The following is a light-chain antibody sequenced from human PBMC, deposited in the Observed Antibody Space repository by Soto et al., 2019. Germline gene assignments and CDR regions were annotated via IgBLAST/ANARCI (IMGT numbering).Light chain of an antibody. CDR2: GTS. CDR3: QQYAGGSRIT. Sequence: EIVLTQSPATLSLSPGERATLSCRASQSVSSYLAWYQQKPGQAPRLLIYGTSSRATGIPDRFSGSGSGTDFTLTISRLEPEDFAVYYCQQYAGGSRITFGQGTRLEIK. V-gene: IGKV3-20*01. CDR1: QSVSSY. J-gene: IGKJ5*01.